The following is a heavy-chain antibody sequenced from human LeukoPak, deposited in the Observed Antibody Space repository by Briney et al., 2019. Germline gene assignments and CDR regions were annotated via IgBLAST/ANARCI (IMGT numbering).Heavy chain of an antibody. CDR3: AVFPWLVEKWDNWFDP. Sequence: GESLKISCKGSGYSFTSYWIGWVRQMPGKGLEWMGIIYPGDSDTRYSPSFQGQVTISADKSISTAYLRWSSLKASDTAMYYCAVFPWLVEKWDNWFDPWGQGTLVTVSS. V-gene: IGHV5-51*01. J-gene: IGHJ5*02. CDR2: IYPGDSDT. D-gene: IGHD6-19*01. CDR1: GYSFTSYW.